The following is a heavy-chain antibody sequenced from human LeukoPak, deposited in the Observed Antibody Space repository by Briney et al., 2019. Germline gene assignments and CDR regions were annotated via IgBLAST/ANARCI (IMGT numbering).Heavy chain of an antibody. CDR2: ICAYNGNT. J-gene: IGHJ5*02. D-gene: IGHD2-2*01. Sequence: ASVKVSCKASGYTFTSYGINWVRQAPGQGLEWMGWICAYNGNTNYAQKLQGRVTMTTDTSTSTAYMELRSLRSDDTAVYSCASVRDIVVVPAADWFDPWGQGILVTVSS. V-gene: IGHV1-18*01. CDR3: ASVRDIVVVPAADWFDP. CDR1: GYTFTSYG.